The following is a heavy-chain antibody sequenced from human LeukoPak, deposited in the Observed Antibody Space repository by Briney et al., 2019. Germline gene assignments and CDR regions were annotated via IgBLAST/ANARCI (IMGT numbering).Heavy chain of an antibody. CDR2: IYHSGST. D-gene: IGHD3-10*01. CDR3: ARGNHYNYPWYKGAYFDN. V-gene: IGHV4-4*02. CDR1: GGSISSSNW. Sequence: PSETLSLTCAVSGGSISSSNWWSWVRQPPGKGLEWIGEIYHSGSTNYNPSLKSRVTISLDTSKNQFSLKLSSVTAADTAVYYCARGNHYNYPWYKGAYFDNWGQGTLVTVSS. J-gene: IGHJ4*02.